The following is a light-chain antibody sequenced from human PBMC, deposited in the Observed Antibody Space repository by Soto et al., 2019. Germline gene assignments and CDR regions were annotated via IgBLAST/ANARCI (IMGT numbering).Light chain of an antibody. J-gene: IGLJ2*01. CDR3: ASFTSRTTLV. CDR1: SSDVGAYDY. V-gene: IGLV2-14*01. CDR2: NVD. Sequence: QSALTQPASVSGSPGQSITISCTGTSSDVGAYDYVSWYQQNPGKAPKLMIRNVDNRPSGVSNRFSGSKSGNTASLTISGLQAEDEADYYCASFTSRTTLVFGGGTKLTVL.